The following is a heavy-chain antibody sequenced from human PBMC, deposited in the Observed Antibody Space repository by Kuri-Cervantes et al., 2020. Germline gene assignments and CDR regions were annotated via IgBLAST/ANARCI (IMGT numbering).Heavy chain of an antibody. V-gene: IGHV3-48*02. CDR3: ARHIVATIFGPRGSPKISGMDV. Sequence: GESLKISCAASGFTFSSYSMNWVRQAPGKGLEWVSSITSRSSPIYYADSVKGRFTISRDNAKNSLYLQMNSLRDEDTAVYYCARHIVATIFGPRGSPKISGMDVWGKGTTVTVSS. CDR1: GFTFSSYS. D-gene: IGHD5-12*01. J-gene: IGHJ6*03. CDR2: ITSRSSPI.